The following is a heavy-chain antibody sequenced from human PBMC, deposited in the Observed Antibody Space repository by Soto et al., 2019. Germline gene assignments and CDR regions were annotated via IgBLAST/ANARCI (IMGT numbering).Heavy chain of an antibody. D-gene: IGHD6-13*01. J-gene: IGHJ4*02. CDR2: IWYDGSNK. V-gene: IGHV3-33*01. CDR1: GFTFSSYG. CDR3: ARDASSWYDIDY. Sequence: GGSLRLSCAASGFTFSSYGMHWVRQAPGKGLEWVAVIWYDGSNKYYADSVKGRFTISRDNSKNTLYLQMNSLRAEDTAVYYCARDASSWYDIDYWGQGTLVTVSS.